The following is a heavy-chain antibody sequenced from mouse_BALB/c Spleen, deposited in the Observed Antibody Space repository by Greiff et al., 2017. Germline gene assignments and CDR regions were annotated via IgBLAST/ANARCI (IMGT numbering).Heavy chain of an antibody. CDR3: ARGLIAYAMDY. CDR1: GFSLTSYG. Sequence: QVQLQESGPGLVAPSQSLSITCTVSGFSLTSYGVHWVRQPPGKGLEWLGVIWAGGSTNYNSALMSRLSISKDNSKSQVFLKMNSLQTDDTAMYYCARGLIAYAMDYWGQGTSVTVSS. V-gene: IGHV2-9*02. J-gene: IGHJ4*01. D-gene: IGHD1-1*01. CDR2: IWAGGST.